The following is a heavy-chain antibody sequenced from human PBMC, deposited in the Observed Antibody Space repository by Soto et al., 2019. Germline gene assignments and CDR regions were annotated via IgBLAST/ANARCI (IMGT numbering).Heavy chain of an antibody. CDR3: AFNSGSGSYYFDY. CDR2: ISGGGETT. Sequence: EVQLLESGGGLVQPGGSPRLSCAASGFTFSSYAMWWVRQAPGKGLECVSAISGGGETTYYADSVKGRFTISRDNSKNTLYLQMNRLRAEDTAVYYCAFNSGSGSYYFDYWGQGTLVTVSS. D-gene: IGHD3-10*01. J-gene: IGHJ4*02. V-gene: IGHV3-23*01. CDR1: GFTFSSYA.